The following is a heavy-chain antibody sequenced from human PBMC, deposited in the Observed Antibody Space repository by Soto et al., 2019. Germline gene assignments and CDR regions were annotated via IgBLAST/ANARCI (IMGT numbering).Heavy chain of an antibody. Sequence: GASVKFSCKASGYTFTSYYMHWVRQAPGQGLEWMGIINPSGGSTSYAQKFQGRVTMTRDTSTSTVYMELSSLRSEDTALYYCASYSRGGYYYYGMDVWGQGTTVTVSS. J-gene: IGHJ6*02. CDR2: INPSGGST. CDR3: ASYSRGGYYYYGMDV. D-gene: IGHD6-13*01. V-gene: IGHV1-46*01. CDR1: GYTFTSYY.